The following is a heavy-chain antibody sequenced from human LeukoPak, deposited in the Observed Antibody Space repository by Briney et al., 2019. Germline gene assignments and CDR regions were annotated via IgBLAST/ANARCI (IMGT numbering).Heavy chain of an antibody. Sequence: ASVTVSCKVSGYTLTELSMHWVRQAPGKGLGWMGGFDPEDGETIYAQKFQGRVTMTEDTSTDTAYMELSSLSSEDTAVYYCATDRTYYYGSGSYMDYWGQGTLVTVSS. CDR2: FDPEDGET. J-gene: IGHJ4*02. V-gene: IGHV1-24*01. CDR1: GYTLTELS. D-gene: IGHD3-10*01. CDR3: ATDRTYYYGSGSYMDY.